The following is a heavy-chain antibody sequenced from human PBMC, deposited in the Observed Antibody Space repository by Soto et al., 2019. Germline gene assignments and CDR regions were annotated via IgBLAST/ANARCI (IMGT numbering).Heavy chain of an antibody. CDR2: IYYSGRT. CDR1: GEAISSSSYY. J-gene: IGHJ4*02. D-gene: IGHD2-21*02. V-gene: IGHV4-39*01. CDR3: ARQRTTVVTQAYFDH. Sequence: SETLSLTSLVSGEAISSSSYYWGWIRQLPGKGLEWIGRIYYSGRTYYNPSFKSRVTISIDTSKNQFSLKLSSVTATDTAVYYCARQRTTVVTQAYFDHWGQGALVTVSS.